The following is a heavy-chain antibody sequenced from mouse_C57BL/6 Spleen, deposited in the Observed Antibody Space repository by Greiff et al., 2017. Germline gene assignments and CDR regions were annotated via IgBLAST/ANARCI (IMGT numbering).Heavy chain of an antibody. CDR3: ARSGALYGNYYFDY. V-gene: IGHV1-72*01. CDR1: GYTFTSYW. D-gene: IGHD2-1*01. Sequence: VQLQQPGAELVKPGASVKLSCKASGYTFTSYWMHWVKQRPGRGLEWIGRIDPNSGGTKYNEKFKSKATLTVDKPSSTAYMQLSSLTSEDSAVYNCARSGALYGNYYFDYWGQGTTRTVSS. J-gene: IGHJ2*01. CDR2: IDPNSGGT.